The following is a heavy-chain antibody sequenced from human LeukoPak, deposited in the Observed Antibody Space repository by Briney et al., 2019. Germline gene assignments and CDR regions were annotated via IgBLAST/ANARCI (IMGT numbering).Heavy chain of an antibody. D-gene: IGHD2-2*01. CDR3: ARGYCSSTSCFGFFWY. V-gene: IGHV3-48*03. CDR2: ISSSGSTI. Sequence: GSLRLSCAASGFTFSSYEMNWVRQAPGKGRGWVSYISSSGSTIYYADSVKGRFTISRDNAKNSLYLQMNSLRAEDTAVYYCARGYCSSTSCFGFFWYWGQGTLVAVSS. CDR1: GFTFSSYE. J-gene: IGHJ4*02.